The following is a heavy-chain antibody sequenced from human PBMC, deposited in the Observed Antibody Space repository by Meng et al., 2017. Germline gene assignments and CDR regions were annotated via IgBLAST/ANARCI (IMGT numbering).Heavy chain of an antibody. CDR3: ARVGTTDAF. V-gene: IGHV1-69*06. CDR1: GGTFSSYA. CDR2: IIPIFGTA. Sequence: VQLVPSGAGVKKPGSLVKVSCKASGGTFSSYAISWVRQAPGQGFEWMGGIIPIFGTANYAQKFQGRVTITADKSTSTAYMELSSLRSEDTAVYYCARVGTTDAFWGQGTLVTVSS. J-gene: IGHJ4*02. D-gene: IGHD2-2*01.